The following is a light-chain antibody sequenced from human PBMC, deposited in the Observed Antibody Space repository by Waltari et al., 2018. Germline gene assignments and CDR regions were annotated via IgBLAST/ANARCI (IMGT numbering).Light chain of an antibody. CDR3: SSYAASNRLV. V-gene: IGLV2-8*01. CDR2: EVT. CDR1: SSDIGTYNY. Sequence: QSALTQPPSTSGSPGQSVTISCTGTSSDIGTYNYVSWYQQHPGKAPKLMIYEVTKRPSGVPDRFSASKSGNTASLTVSGLQAEDEADYYCSSYAASNRLVFGGGTKLTVL. J-gene: IGLJ2*01.